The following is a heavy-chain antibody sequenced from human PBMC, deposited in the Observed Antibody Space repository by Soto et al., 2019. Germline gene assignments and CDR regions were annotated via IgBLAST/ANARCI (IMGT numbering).Heavy chain of an antibody. CDR3: AKDTGRIAARPYYYYGMDV. CDR1: GFTFSSYG. D-gene: IGHD6-6*01. CDR2: ISYDGSNK. J-gene: IGHJ6*02. V-gene: IGHV3-30*18. Sequence: QVQLVESGGGVVQPGRSLRLSCAASGFTFSSYGMHWVRQAPGKGLEWVAVISYDGSNKYYADSVKGRFTISRDNSXNXLSXQMNSLRAEDTAVYYCAKDTGRIAARPYYYYGMDVWGQGTTVTVSS.